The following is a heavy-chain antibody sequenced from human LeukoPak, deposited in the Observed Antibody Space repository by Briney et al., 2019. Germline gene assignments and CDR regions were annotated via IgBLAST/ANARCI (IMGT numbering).Heavy chain of an antibody. V-gene: IGHV4-34*01. J-gene: IGHJ5*02. CDR3: ARGLGQLWLSWFDP. D-gene: IGHD5-18*01. CDR1: GFTFSDYN. CDR2: INHSGST. Sequence: LRLSCAASGFTFSDYNMGWMRQAPGKGLEWIGEINHSGSTNYNPSLKSRVTISVDTSKNQFSLKLSSVTAADTAVYYCARGLGQLWLSWFDPWGQGTLVTVSS.